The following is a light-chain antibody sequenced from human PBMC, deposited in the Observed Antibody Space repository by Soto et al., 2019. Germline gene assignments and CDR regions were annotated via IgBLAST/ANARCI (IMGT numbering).Light chain of an antibody. V-gene: IGKV1-39*01. Sequence: DIQVTQSPSSLSASVGDRVTITCRASQSIGSYFNWYQQKPGKAPKLLIYAAPALESGVPSRFSGSGSGTDFTLTISSLQPGDFATYYCQQSYSTPWTFGQGTKVEVK. CDR1: QSIGSY. J-gene: IGKJ1*01. CDR3: QQSYSTPWT. CDR2: AAP.